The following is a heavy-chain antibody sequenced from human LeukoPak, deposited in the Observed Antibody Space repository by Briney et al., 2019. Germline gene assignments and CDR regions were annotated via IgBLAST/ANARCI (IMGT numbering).Heavy chain of an antibody. V-gene: IGHV1-2*02. Sequence: GASVKVSCKTSGYTFTGSYMHWVRQAPGQGLEWMGWSNPNSGGTNYAQKFQGRVTMTRDTSISTAYMELSRLRSDDTAVYYCARALYYDYVWGSSPSAFDIWGQGTMVTVSS. CDR2: SNPNSGGT. D-gene: IGHD3-16*01. CDR1: GYTFTGSY. J-gene: IGHJ3*02. CDR3: ARALYYDYVWGSSPSAFDI.